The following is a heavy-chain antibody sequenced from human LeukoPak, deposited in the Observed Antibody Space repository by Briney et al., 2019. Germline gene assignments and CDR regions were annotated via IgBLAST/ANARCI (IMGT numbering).Heavy chain of an antibody. J-gene: IGHJ2*01. CDR2: IYYSGST. V-gene: IGHV4-39*01. Sequence: SETLSLTCTVSGGSISSSSYYWAWIRQPPGKGLEWIGSIYYSGSTYYNPSLKSRVTISVDTSKNQFSLKLSSVTAADTAVYYCARRAVQVRFFDLWGRGTLVTVSS. CDR3: ARRAVQVRFFDL. CDR1: GGSISSSSYY. D-gene: IGHD3-10*01.